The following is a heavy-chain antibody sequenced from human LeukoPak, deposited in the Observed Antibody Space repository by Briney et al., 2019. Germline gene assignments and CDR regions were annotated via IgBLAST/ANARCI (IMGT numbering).Heavy chain of an antibody. CDR2: IYSGGST. J-gene: IGHJ4*02. CDR3: ARESDYYFDY. Sequence: PGGSLRLSCAASGFTVSSSYMNWVRQAPGKGLERVSVIYSGGSTYYADSVKGRFTISRDSSKNTLHLQMNSLRAEDTAVYYCARESDYYFDYWGQGTLVTVSS. V-gene: IGHV3-53*01. CDR1: GFTVSSSY.